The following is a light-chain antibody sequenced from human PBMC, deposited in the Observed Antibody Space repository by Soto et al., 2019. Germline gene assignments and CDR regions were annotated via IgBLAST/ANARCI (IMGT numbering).Light chain of an antibody. CDR1: SGHSDYA. CDR3: QAWGTGGV. Sequence: QPVLTQSPSASASPGASVKLTCTLSSGHSDYAIAWHQQQPEKGPRYLMKVTSDGSHTKGDGIPDRFSGSSSGADRYLTISSLRSDDEADYYCQAWGTGGVCGGGTKLTVL. V-gene: IGLV4-69*01. J-gene: IGLJ3*02. CDR2: VTSDGSH.